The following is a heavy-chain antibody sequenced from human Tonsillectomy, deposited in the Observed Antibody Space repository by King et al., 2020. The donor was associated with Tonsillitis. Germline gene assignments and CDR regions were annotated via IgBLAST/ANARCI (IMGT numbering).Heavy chain of an antibody. Sequence: QLVQSGAEVKRPGSSVRVSCKPSGPTLSSYAVNWVRQAPGHGLEWVGSFIPNFGSPNYAQKFQGRVTVTSDKSTGTTYLELTRLRSEDTAVYYCATNLGVIYCYSDRGGRGTHLSVSS. V-gene: IGHV1-69*14. D-gene: IGHD2-21*01. CDR3: ATNLGVIYCYSDR. J-gene: IGHJ2*01. CDR1: GPTLSSYA. CDR2: FIPNFGSP.